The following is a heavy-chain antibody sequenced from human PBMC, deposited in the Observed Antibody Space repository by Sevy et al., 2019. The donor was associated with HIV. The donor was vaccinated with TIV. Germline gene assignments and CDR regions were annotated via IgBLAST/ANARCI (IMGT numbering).Heavy chain of an antibody. D-gene: IGHD6-13*01. CDR3: TTASWSQEDYYNY. CDR2: IKGKIYDGTI. CDR1: GFTFSNAW. Sequence: GGSLGLSCAASGFTFSNAWMSWVRQAPGKGLEWVGRIKGKIYDGTIDYAAPVKGRFSISRDDSTNTLYLQMNSLKTEDTAVYYCTTASWSQEDYYNYWGQGTLVTVSS. V-gene: IGHV3-15*01. J-gene: IGHJ4*02.